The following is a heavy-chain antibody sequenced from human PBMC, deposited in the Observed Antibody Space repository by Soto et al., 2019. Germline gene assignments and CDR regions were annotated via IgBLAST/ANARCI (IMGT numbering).Heavy chain of an antibody. V-gene: IGHV1-69*02. CDR3: ASWVGDDFWSGYPPIDS. CDR2: IIPILGIA. CDR1: GGTFSSYT. D-gene: IGHD3-3*01. Sequence: QVQLVQSGAEVKKPGSSVKVSCKASGGTFSSYTISWVRQAPGQGLEWMGRIIPILGIANYAQKFQGRVTITADKSTSTAYMELSSLRSEDTAVYYCASWVGDDFWSGYPPIDSWGQGTLVTVSS. J-gene: IGHJ4*02.